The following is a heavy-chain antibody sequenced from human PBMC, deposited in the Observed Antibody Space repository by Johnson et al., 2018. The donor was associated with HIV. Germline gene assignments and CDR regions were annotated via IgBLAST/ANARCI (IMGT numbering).Heavy chain of an antibody. Sequence: QVQLVESGGGVVQPGRSLRLSCAASGFTFSSYAMHWVRQAPGKGLEWVAVIPYDGSNKYYAAPVKGRFTISRDNSNNTLYLQINSLRAEDTAVYYCVKEQWELGAFYFWGQGTMVTFSS. CDR2: IPYDGSNK. D-gene: IGHD1-26*01. CDR3: VKEQWELGAFYF. V-gene: IGHV3-30*04. J-gene: IGHJ3*01. CDR1: GFTFSSYA.